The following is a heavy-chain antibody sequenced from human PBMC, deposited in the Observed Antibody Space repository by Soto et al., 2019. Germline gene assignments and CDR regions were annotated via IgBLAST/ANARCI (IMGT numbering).Heavy chain of an antibody. V-gene: IGHV3-33*01. CDR2: RWYDGSNK. CDR3: ARGSGYYGSGSYFDY. Sequence: QVQLAESGGGVVQPGMSLRLSCAASGFTFSSCGMHCVRQAPGKGQDWVAARWYDGSNKYYADSVKGRFTISRDNSKNTLYLQMNSLIGEDTAVYYCARGSGYYGSGSYFDYWGQGTLVTVSS. CDR1: GFTFSSCG. D-gene: IGHD3-10*01. J-gene: IGHJ4*02.